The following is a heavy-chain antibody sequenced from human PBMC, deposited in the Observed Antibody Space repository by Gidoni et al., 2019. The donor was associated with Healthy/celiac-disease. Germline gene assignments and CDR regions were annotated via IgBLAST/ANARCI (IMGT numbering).Heavy chain of an antibody. CDR1: GGSFSGYY. J-gene: IGHJ4*02. CDR2: INHSGST. V-gene: IGHV4-34*01. D-gene: IGHD6-19*01. CDR3: ARAPGSSRGDY. Sequence: QVQLQQWGAGLLKPSATLSLTCAVYGGSFSGYYWSWIRQPPGKGLEWIGEINHSGSTNYNPSLKSRVTISVDTSKNQFSLKLSSVTAADTAVYYCARAPGSSRGDYWGQGTLVTVSS.